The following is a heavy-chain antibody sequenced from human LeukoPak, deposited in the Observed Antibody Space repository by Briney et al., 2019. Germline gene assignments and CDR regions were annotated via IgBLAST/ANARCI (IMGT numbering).Heavy chain of an antibody. CDR2: IIPIFVTA. CDR3: AREVAAAGTLRYYYYYMDV. D-gene: IGHD6-13*01. Sequence: SVKVSCKASGGTFSSYAITWVRQAPGQGLEWMGGIIPIFVTANYAQKLQGRVTITADKSTNTAYMELTSLRSEDTAVYYCAREVAAAGTLRYYYYYMDVWGKGTTVTISS. J-gene: IGHJ6*03. V-gene: IGHV1-69*06. CDR1: GGTFSSYA.